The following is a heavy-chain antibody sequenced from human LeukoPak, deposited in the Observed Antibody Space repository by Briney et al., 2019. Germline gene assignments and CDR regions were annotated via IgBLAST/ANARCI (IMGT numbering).Heavy chain of an antibody. CDR2: IYYSGST. J-gene: IGHJ4*02. V-gene: IGHV4-39*07. Sequence: SETLSLTCTVSSDSISSSSFYWGWIRQPPGKGLEWIGTIYYSGSTYYNPSLKSRVTISVDTSKNQFSLNLISVTAADTAVYYCASLVVGASFFDYRGQGTLVTVSS. CDR1: SDSISSSSFY. D-gene: IGHD1-26*01. CDR3: ASLVVGASFFDY.